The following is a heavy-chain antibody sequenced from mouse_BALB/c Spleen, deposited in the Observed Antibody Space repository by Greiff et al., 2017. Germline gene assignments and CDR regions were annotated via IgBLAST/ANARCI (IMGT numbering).Heavy chain of an antibody. CDR2: ISDGGSYT. J-gene: IGHJ2*01. CDR3: AREGDEGFDY. D-gene: IGHD3-3*01. CDR1: GFTFSDYY. Sequence: EVQRVESGGGLVKPGGSLKLSCAASGFTFSDYYMYWVRQTPEKRLEWVATISDGGSYTYYPDSVKGRFTISRDNAKNNLYLQMSSLKSEDTAMYYCAREGDEGFDYWGQGTTLTVSS. V-gene: IGHV5-4*02.